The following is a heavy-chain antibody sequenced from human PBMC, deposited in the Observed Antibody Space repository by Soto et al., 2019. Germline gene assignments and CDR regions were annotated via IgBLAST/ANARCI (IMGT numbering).Heavy chain of an antibody. CDR3: ARQRTSVVTQAYFDV. CDR1: GGSISSYY. D-gene: IGHD2-21*02. Sequence: KPSETLSLTCTVSGGSISSYYWSWIRQPPGKGLEWIGYIYYSGSTNYNPSLKSRVTISVDTSKNQFSLKLSSVTAADTAVYYCARQRTSVVTQAYFDVWGPGSLVTVSS. J-gene: IGHJ4*02. CDR2: IYYSGST. V-gene: IGHV4-59*01.